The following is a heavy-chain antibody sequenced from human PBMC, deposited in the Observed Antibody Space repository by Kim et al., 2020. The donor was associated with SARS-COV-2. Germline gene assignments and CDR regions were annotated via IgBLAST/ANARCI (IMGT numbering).Heavy chain of an antibody. J-gene: IGHJ4*02. Sequence: ADPVKARFTISKDNAKNSLYLKMNSLRAEDTAVYYCARGRNGGSSWYYFDSWGQGTLLTVSS. D-gene: IGHD6-13*01. V-gene: IGHV3-11*05. CDR3: ARGRNGGSSWYYFDS.